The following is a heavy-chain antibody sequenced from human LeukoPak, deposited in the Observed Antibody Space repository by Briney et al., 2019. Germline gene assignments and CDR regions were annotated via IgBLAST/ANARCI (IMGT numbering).Heavy chain of an antibody. V-gene: IGHV3-74*01. J-gene: IGHJ4*02. CDR3: ARSREPGRDGDY. Sequence: GGSLRLSCAASGFTFSTYWMHWVRQVPGKGLVWVSRISSDGSSTAYADSVKGRFTLSRDNAKNTLYLQMNSLRADDTAVYYCARSREPGRDGDYWGQGTLVTVSS. D-gene: IGHD5-24*01. CDR1: GFTFSTYW. CDR2: ISSDGSST.